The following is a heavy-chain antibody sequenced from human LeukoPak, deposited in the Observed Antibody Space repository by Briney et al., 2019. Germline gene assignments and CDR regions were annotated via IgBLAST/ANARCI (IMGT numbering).Heavy chain of an antibody. CDR1: GGTFSSYA. CDR3: ARLQNSGYEY. CDR2: IIPILGIA. V-gene: IGHV1-69*04. J-gene: IGHJ4*02. Sequence: SVKVSCKASGGTFSSYAISWVRQAPGQGLEGMGRIIPILGIANYAQKFQGSVTITADKSTSTAYMELSRLRSEDTAVYYCARLQNSGYEYWGQGTLVTVSS. D-gene: IGHD5-12*01.